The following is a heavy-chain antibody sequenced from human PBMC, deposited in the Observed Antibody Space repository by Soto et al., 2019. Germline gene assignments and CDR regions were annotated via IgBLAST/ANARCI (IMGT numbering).Heavy chain of an antibody. CDR1: GFTFSSYA. Sequence: QVQLVESGGGVVQPGRSLRLSCAASGFTFSSYAMHWVRQAPGKGLEWVAVISYDGSNKYYADSVKGRFTISRDNSKNTLYLQMNSLRAEDTAVYYCARSQLMYLGDSMDVWGQGTTVTVSS. D-gene: IGHD1-26*01. CDR2: ISYDGSNK. J-gene: IGHJ6*02. CDR3: ARSQLMYLGDSMDV. V-gene: IGHV3-30-3*01.